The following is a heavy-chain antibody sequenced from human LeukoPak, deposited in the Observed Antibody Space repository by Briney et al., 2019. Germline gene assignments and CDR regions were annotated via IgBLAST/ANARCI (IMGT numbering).Heavy chain of an antibody. J-gene: IGHJ4*02. CDR1: GFTFGSYS. Sequence: GGSLRLSCAASGFTFGSYSMNWVRQAPGKGLEWVSYISSSSSTIYYADSVMGRFTISRDNAKNSLYLQMNSLRAEDTAVYYCASYRDGGNSGFDYWGQGTLVTVSS. CDR3: ASYRDGGNSGFDY. CDR2: ISSSSSTI. D-gene: IGHD4-23*01. V-gene: IGHV3-48*04.